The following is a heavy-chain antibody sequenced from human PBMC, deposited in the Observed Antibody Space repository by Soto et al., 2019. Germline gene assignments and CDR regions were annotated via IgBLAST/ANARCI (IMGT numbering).Heavy chain of an antibody. CDR3: TRGPRVSSIGTGAY. CDR2: INDEGDNA. V-gene: IGHV3-74*01. Sequence: GSLRLSCVAPGFIFEMYYLHWVRQTPGKGPLWVARINDEGDNATYADSVKGRFTISRDNAKNTLYLQMDGLRVEDTGLYYCTRGPRVSSIGTGAYWGQGSLVTVSS. D-gene: IGHD1-26*01. J-gene: IGHJ4*02. CDR1: GFIFEMYY.